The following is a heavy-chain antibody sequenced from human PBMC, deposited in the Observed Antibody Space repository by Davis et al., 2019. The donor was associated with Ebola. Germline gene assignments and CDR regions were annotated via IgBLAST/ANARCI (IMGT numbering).Heavy chain of an antibody. CDR3: ARHGFAFHFDY. D-gene: IGHD3-3*02. CDR1: GGSISSYY. CDR2: IYYSGST. V-gene: IGHV4-59*08. Sequence: SETLSLTCTVSGGSISSYYWSWIRQPPGKGLEWIGYIYYSGSTNYNPSLKSRVTISVDTSKNKFSLKLSSVTAADTAVYYCARHGFAFHFDYWGQGTLVTVSS. J-gene: IGHJ4*02.